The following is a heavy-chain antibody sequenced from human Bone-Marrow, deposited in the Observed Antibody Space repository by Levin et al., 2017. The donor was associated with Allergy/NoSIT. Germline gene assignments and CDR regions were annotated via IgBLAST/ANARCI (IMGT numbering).Heavy chain of an antibody. D-gene: IGHD3-22*01. J-gene: IGHJ3*02. CDR1: GYSFTSYW. V-gene: IGHV5-51*01. CDR3: ARLTYDSSGYYLDAFDI. CDR2: IYPGDSDT. Sequence: GGSLRLSCKGSGYSFTSYWIGWVRQMPGKGLEWMGIIYPGDSDTRYSPSFQGQVTISADKSISTAYLQWSSLKASDTAMYYCARLTYDSSGYYLDAFDIWGQGTMVTVSS.